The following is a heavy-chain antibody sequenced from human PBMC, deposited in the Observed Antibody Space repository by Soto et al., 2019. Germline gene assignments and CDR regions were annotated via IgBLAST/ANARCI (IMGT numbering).Heavy chain of an antibody. CDR3: ARERRDKDYSNYEWWFDP. V-gene: IGHV1-69*12. D-gene: IGHD4-4*01. CDR2: IIPIFGTA. CDR1: GGTFSSYA. Sequence: QVQLVQSGAEVKKPGSSVKVSCKASGGTFSSYAISWVRQAPGQGLEWMGGIIPIFGTANYAQKFQGRVTITADESTSTAYMELSSLRSEDTAVYYCARERRDKDYSNYEWWFDPWGQGTLVTVSS. J-gene: IGHJ5*02.